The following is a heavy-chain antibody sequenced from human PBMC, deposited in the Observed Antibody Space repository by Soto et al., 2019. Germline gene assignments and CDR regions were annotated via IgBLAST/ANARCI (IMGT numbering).Heavy chain of an antibody. V-gene: IGHV1-8*02. J-gene: IGHJ6*02. CDR1: GGTFSSYA. CDR2: MNPNSGNT. CDR3: ARGPPPTFTIFGVVIIDGMDV. D-gene: IGHD3-3*01. Sequence: GASVKVSCKASGGTFSSYAVSWVRQAPGQGLEWMGWMNPNSGNTGYAQKFQGRVTMTRNTSISTAYMGLSSLRSEDTAVYYCARGPPPTFTIFGVVIIDGMDVWGQGTTVTVSS.